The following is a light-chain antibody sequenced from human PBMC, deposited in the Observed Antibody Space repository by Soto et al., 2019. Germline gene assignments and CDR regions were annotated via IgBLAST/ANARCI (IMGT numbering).Light chain of an antibody. CDR3: QKYNSAPWT. Sequence: DIQMTQSPSSLSASVGDRVTITCRPSQGVSNYLAWYQQKPGKVPKLLIYAASTLQSGVPSRFSGSGSGTDFTLTSSSRQPEDVATYYCQKYNSAPWTFGQGTKVEIK. CDR1: QGVSNY. CDR2: AAS. V-gene: IGKV1-27*01. J-gene: IGKJ1*01.